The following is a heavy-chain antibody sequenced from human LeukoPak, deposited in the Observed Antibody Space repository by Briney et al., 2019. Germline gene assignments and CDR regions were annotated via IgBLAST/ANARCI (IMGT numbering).Heavy chain of an antibody. CDR3: ARAPRDGSSWYYYYYMDV. CDR2: IYYSGST. J-gene: IGHJ6*03. CDR1: GGSISSGSYY. D-gene: IGHD6-13*01. Sequence: SQTLSLTCTVSGGSISSGSYYWSWIRQPPGKGLEWIGYIYYSGSTYYNPSLKSRVTISVDTSKNQFSLKLSSVTAADTAVYYCARAPRDGSSWYYYYYMDVWGKGTTVTVSS. V-gene: IGHV4-30-4*08.